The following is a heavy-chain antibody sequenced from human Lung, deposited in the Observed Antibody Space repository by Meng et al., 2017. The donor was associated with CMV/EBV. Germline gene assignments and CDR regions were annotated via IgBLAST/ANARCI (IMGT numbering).Heavy chain of an antibody. CDR2: IRRKENIYAT. V-gene: IGHV3-73*01. CDR3: TGLYP. Sequence: SLKVCCADSGFNFTTSSLHWVRQASGKGLEWVGRIRRKENIYATELAASVRGRFTISRDDSKSVTYLQMNNLEIEDSAIYYCTGLYPWGQGTLVTVSS. CDR1: GFNFTTSS. J-gene: IGHJ5*02.